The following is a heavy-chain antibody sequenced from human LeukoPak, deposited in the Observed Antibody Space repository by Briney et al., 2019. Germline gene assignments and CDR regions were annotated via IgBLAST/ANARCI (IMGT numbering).Heavy chain of an antibody. V-gene: IGHV5-51*01. J-gene: IGHJ4*02. CDR1: GYSFTTHW. CDR3: ASATGSYSYFDY. CDR2: IYPDDSDT. D-gene: IGHD1-26*01. Sequence: GESLKFSCKASGYSFTTHWIGWVRQMPGKGLEWMGIIYPDDSDTKYSPSFQGQVTISADKSISTTFLQWSSLKASDTAMYYCASATGSYSYFDYWGQGTLVTVSS.